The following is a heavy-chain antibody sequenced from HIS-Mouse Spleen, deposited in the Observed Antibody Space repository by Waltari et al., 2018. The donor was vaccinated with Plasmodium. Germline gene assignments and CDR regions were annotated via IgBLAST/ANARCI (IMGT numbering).Heavy chain of an antibody. D-gene: IGHD7-27*01. CDR1: GFTVSSNY. CDR3: ARAAIAWGSPYYFDY. J-gene: IGHJ4*02. V-gene: IGHV3-53*02. Sequence: EVQLVETGGGLIQPGGSLRLSCAASGFTVSSNYMSWVRQAPGKGREGVSGSYSGGSTYYSDSGKGRFTISRDNSKNTLYLQMNSLRAEDTAVYYCARAAIAWGSPYYFDYWGQGTLVTVSS. CDR2: SYSGGST.